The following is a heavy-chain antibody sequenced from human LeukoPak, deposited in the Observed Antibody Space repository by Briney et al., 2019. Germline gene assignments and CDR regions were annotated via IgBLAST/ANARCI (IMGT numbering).Heavy chain of an antibody. CDR1: GFTVSSNY. CDR3: ARGSGPAYCGGDCYTDY. CDR2: IYSGGST. V-gene: IGHV3-66*01. Sequence: PGGSLRLSCAASGFTVSSNYMSWVRQAPGKGLEWVSVIYSGGSTYYADSVKGRFTISRDSAKNSLYLQMNSLRAEDTAVYYCARGSGPAYCGGDCYTDYWGQGTLVTVSS. J-gene: IGHJ4*02. D-gene: IGHD2-21*02.